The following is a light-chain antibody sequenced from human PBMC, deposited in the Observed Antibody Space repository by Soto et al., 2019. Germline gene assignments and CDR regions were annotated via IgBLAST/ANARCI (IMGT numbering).Light chain of an antibody. Sequence: DIVLTQSPATLSLSLGDRATITCRASQSVSSYLTWYQQKPGKAPRLLIYAASNMPTGIPSRFSGSGSGTDFTLTISSLQPEDFAHYYCQQSNNWPRTFGQGTKLEIK. CDR3: QQSNNWPRT. CDR2: AAS. J-gene: IGKJ2*01. V-gene: IGKV3-11*01. CDR1: QSVSSY.